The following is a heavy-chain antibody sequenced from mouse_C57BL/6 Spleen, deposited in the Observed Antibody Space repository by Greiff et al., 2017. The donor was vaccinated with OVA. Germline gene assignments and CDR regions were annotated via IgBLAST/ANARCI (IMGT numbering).Heavy chain of an antibody. D-gene: IGHD2-4*01. J-gene: IGHJ3*01. CDR2: IRSKSNNYAT. CDR1: GFSFNTYA. Sequence: EVQLVESGGGLVQPKGSLKLSCAASGFSFNTYAMNWVRQAPGKGLEWVARIRSKSNNYATYYADSVKDRFTISRDDSESMLYLQMNNLKTEDTAMYYCVRQDDYDITYWGQGTLVTVSA. CDR3: VRQDDYDITY. V-gene: IGHV10-1*01.